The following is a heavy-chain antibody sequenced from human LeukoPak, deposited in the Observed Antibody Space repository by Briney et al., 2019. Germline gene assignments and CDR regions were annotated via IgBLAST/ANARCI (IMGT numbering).Heavy chain of an antibody. CDR2: MNPNSGGT. D-gene: IGHD2-2*02. Sequence: ASVKVSCKASGYTFTSYDINWVRQATGQGLEWMGWMNPNSGGTNYAQKFQGRVTMTRDTSISTAYMELSRLTSDDTAVYYCARSLFDIVVVPAAIPFDYWGQGTLVTVSS. V-gene: IGHV1-2*02. J-gene: IGHJ4*02. CDR1: GYTFTSYD. CDR3: ARSLFDIVVVPAAIPFDY.